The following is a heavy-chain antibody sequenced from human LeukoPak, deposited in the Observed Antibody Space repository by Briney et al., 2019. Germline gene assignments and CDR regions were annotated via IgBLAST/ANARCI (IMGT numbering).Heavy chain of an antibody. CDR2: IRTKANSYAT. CDR3: SSLELP. J-gene: IGHJ5*02. V-gene: IGHV3-73*01. Sequence: PGGSLRLSCAASGFTFSGSTMHWVRQASGKGLEWVGRIRTKANSYATAYAASVKGRFTISRDDSKNTAYLQMNGLKTEDTAVYYCSSLELPWGQGTLVTVSS. CDR1: GFTFSGST.